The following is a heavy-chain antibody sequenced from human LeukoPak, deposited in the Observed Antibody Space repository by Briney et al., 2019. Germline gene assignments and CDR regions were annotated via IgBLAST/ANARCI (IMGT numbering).Heavy chain of an antibody. CDR1: GFTFSSIW. J-gene: IGHJ6*02. CDR3: AKNGGPHGLDV. Sequence: PGGSLRLSCAASGFTFSSIWMSWARQAPGKGLEWAANIKHDGSETNYVDSVRGRFTISRDNAENSLHLQMNSLRVEDTALYYCAKNGGPHGLDVWGQGTTVTVSS. CDR2: IKHDGSET. V-gene: IGHV3-7*02. D-gene: IGHD3-16*01.